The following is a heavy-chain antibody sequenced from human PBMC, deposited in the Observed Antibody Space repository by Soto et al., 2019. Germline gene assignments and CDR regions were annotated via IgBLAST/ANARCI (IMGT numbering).Heavy chain of an antibody. CDR2: ISYDGKHE. Sequence: LVESGGDVVQPGGSLKLSCTASGFVFNKFGINWVRQAPGKGLEWVGLISYDGKHEYYSDSVKGRFTISRDDSKNTVSLQMNSLRVEDTAVYYCAKDRITIFQGAYYYGLDVWGQGTTVTVSS. D-gene: IGHD3-3*01. CDR3: AKDRITIFQGAYYYGLDV. J-gene: IGHJ6*02. CDR1: GFVFNKFG. V-gene: IGHV3-30*02.